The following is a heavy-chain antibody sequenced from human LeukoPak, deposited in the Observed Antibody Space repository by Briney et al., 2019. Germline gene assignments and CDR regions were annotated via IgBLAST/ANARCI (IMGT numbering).Heavy chain of an antibody. V-gene: IGHV3-7*01. CDR2: IKQDGSLN. CDR1: GFTFSTYW. D-gene: IGHD6-19*01. CDR3: ARDNSGFDQ. J-gene: IGHJ4*02. Sequence: GGSLRLSCAASGFTFSTYWMTWVRQAPGKGLERVADIKQDGSLNFYVDSVKGRFTISRDNAKNSLYLQMNSLRVEDTAVYYCARDNSGFDQWGQGTLVTVSS.